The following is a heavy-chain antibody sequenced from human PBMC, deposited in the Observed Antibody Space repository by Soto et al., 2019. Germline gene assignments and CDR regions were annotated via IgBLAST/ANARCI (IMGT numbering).Heavy chain of an antibody. CDR1: GGSISSSSYY. D-gene: IGHD3-9*01. CDR3: AIHRGTISLTDY. CDR2: SYYSGST. J-gene: IGHJ4*02. Sequence: QLQLQESGPGLVKPSETLSLTCTVSGGSISSSSYYWGWIRQPPGKGLEWIGSSYYSGSTYYNPSLQSRVTISVDTSKNQFSLKLSSVTAADTAVYYCAIHRGTISLTDYWGQGTLVTVSS. V-gene: IGHV4-39*01.